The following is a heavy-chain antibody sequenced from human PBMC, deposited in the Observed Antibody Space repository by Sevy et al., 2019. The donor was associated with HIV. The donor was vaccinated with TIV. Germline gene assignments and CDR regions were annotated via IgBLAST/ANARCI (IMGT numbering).Heavy chain of an antibody. V-gene: IGHV3-30-3*01. Sequence: GGSLRLSCAASGFTFSSYAMHWVRQAPGKGLEWVAVISYDESNKYYADSVKGRFTISRDNSKNTLYLQMNSLRAEDTAVYYCARERYCSSTSCYPYGMDVWGQGTTVTVSS. D-gene: IGHD2-2*01. J-gene: IGHJ6*02. CDR3: ARERYCSSTSCYPYGMDV. CDR1: GFTFSSYA. CDR2: ISYDESNK.